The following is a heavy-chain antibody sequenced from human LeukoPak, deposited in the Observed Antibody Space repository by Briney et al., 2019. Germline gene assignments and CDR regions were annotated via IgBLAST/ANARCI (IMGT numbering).Heavy chain of an antibody. CDR2: ISYDGTNQ. CDR3: ATRHSGAWGPDY. V-gene: IGHV3-30*04. CDR1: GFTFSSYA. D-gene: IGHD2-15*01. J-gene: IGHJ4*02. Sequence: PGGSLRLSCEGSGFTFSSYAMHWVRQAPGKGLEWVALISYDGTNQYYADSVKGRFTISRDNSKNTLYVQMDSLRAEDTAVYYCATRHSGAWGPDYWGQGTLVTISS.